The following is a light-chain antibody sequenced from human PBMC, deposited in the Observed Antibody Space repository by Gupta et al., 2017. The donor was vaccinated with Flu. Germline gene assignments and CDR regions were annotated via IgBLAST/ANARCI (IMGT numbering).Light chain of an antibody. Sequence: GTLTWASSTGTGSSSEFSHWVPPDAGQAPQTLLYKSRSRTSGAPGRFSGSVPGGKAALTLSGAQPEDEAEYYCLLTYNGAEKIFGGGTKLTVL. V-gene: IGLV7-46*01. CDR3: LLTYNGAEKI. CDR1: TGTGSSSEF. J-gene: IGLJ2*01. CDR2: KSR.